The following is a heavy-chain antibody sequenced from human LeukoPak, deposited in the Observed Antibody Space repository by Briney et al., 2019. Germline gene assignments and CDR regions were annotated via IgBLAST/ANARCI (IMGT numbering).Heavy chain of an antibody. D-gene: IGHD3-22*01. CDR2: ISGSGGSI. CDR3: AREAYDSSGVDY. CDR1: GFTFSSYA. J-gene: IGHJ4*02. Sequence: GGSLRLSCAASGFTFSSYAMSWVRQAPGKGLEWVSTISGSGGSIYYADSVKGRFTISRDNAKNSLYLQMNSLRAEDTAVYYCAREAYDSSGVDYWGQGTLVTVSS. V-gene: IGHV3-23*01.